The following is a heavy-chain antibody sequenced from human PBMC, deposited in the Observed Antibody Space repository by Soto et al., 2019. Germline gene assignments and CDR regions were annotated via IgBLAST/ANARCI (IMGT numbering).Heavy chain of an antibody. D-gene: IGHD5-12*01. Sequence: QVPLVQCGAEVKKPGASVKVSCKASGYTFTSYGISWVRQAPGQGLEWMGWISAYNGNTNYAQKLQGRVTMTTDTSTSTAYMELRSLRSDDTAVYYCASASRYSGYDYYFDYWGQGTLVTVSS. CDR2: ISAYNGNT. CDR3: ASASRYSGYDYYFDY. CDR1: GYTFTSYG. V-gene: IGHV1-18*01. J-gene: IGHJ4*02.